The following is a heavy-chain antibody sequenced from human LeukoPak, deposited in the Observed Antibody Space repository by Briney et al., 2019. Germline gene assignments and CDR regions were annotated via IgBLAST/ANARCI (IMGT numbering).Heavy chain of an antibody. J-gene: IGHJ4*02. CDR2: INPNSGGT. V-gene: IGHV1-2*02. CDR3: AREPGIAVAGTMDY. CDR1: GGTFSSYA. Sequence: ASVKVSCKASGGTFSSYAISWVRQAPGQGLEWMGWINPNSGGTNYAQKFQGRVTMTRDTSISTAYMELSRLRSDDTAVYYCAREPGIAVAGTMDYWGQGTLVTVSS. D-gene: IGHD6-19*01.